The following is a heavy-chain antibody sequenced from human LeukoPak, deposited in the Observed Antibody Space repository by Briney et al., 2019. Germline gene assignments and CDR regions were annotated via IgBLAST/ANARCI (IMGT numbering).Heavy chain of an antibody. V-gene: IGHV3-7*01. Sequence: PGGSLRLSCAASGFSFTNYWMSWVRQTPEKALEWVANMYPDENEKYYADSVKGRLTISRDNAKNSLYLQMNSLRAEDTAVYYCARLDARGQWLAPIDYWGQGTLVTVSS. CDR2: MYPDENEK. CDR3: ARLDARGQWLAPIDY. J-gene: IGHJ4*02. CDR1: GFSFTNYW. D-gene: IGHD6-19*01.